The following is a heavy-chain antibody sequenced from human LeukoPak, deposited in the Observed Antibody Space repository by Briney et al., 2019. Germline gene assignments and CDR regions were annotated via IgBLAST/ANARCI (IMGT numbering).Heavy chain of an antibody. D-gene: IGHD1-26*01. V-gene: IGHV4-4*07. CDR2: IYTSGST. J-gene: IGHJ3*02. Sequence: SETLSLTCTVSGGSISSYYWSWIRQPAGKGLEWIGHIYTSGSTNYNPSLKSRVTMSVETSKNQSSLKPSSVTAADTAVYYCAREWNGIVGSTRGAFDIWGQGTMVTVSS. CDR1: GGSISSYY. CDR3: AREWNGIVGSTRGAFDI.